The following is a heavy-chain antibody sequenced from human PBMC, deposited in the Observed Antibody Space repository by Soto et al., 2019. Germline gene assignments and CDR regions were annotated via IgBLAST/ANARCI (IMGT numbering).Heavy chain of an antibody. CDR2: IYYSGST. J-gene: IGHJ6*02. Sequence: SETLSLTCPVSGGYVSSGSYYWSWIRQPPGKGLEWIGYIYYSGSTNYNPSLKSRVTISVDTSKNQFSLKLSSVTAADTAVYYCARDLGYGMDVWGQGTTVTVS. V-gene: IGHV4-61*01. CDR3: ARDLGYGMDV. CDR1: GGYVSSGSYY. D-gene: IGHD3-10*01.